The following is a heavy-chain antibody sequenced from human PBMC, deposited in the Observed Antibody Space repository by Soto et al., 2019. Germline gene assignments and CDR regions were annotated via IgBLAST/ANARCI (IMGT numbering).Heavy chain of an antibody. Sequence: SVKVSCKASGGTFSSYTISWVRQAPGQGLEWMGRIIPILGIANYAQKFQGRVTITADKSTSTAYMELSSLRSEDTAVYYCARTPYAPDIVVVPAAVYYFDYWGQGTLVTVSS. CDR2: IIPILGIA. V-gene: IGHV1-69*02. CDR3: ARTPYAPDIVVVPAAVYYFDY. CDR1: GGTFSSYT. D-gene: IGHD2-2*01. J-gene: IGHJ4*02.